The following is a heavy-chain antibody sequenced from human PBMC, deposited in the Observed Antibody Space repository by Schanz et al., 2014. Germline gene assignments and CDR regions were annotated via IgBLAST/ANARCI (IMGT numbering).Heavy chain of an antibody. CDR2: IIPVLNIA. V-gene: IGHV1-69*02. CDR3: ARGYGDSPTDF. CDR1: GGTFSSYT. Sequence: QVQLVQSGAEVKKPGSSVKVSCTASGGTFSSYTISWMRQAPGQGLEWMGKIIPVLNIATYAQRFQGRVSITADTSTNTAYMELSSVTSEDTAVHYCARGYGDSPTDFWGQGTLVTVSS. J-gene: IGHJ4*02. D-gene: IGHD4-17*01.